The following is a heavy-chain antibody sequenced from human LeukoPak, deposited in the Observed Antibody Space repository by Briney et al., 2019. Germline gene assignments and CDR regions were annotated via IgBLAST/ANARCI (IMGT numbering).Heavy chain of an antibody. CDR3: AKDRKVLDY. D-gene: IGHD1-1*01. Sequence: GGSLRLSCAATGFTFSSHAMSWVRQAPGKGLEWVSGISGSGGTTYYADSVKGRFTISRDNSKNTLYLQMNSLRADDTAVYYCAKDRKVLDYWGQGTLVTVSS. CDR2: ISGSGGTT. CDR1: GFTFSSHA. V-gene: IGHV3-23*01. J-gene: IGHJ4*02.